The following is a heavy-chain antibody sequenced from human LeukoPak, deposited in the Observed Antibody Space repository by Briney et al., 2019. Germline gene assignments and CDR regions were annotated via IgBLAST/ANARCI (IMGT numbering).Heavy chain of an antibody. V-gene: IGHV4-39*07. D-gene: IGHD6-13*01. Sequence: PSETLSLTCTVSGGSISSSSYYWGWIRQPPGKGLEWIGSIYYSGSTYYNPSLKSRVTISVDTSKNQFSLKLSSVTAADTAVYYCARDNVKGEAAVNFHYWGQGTLVTVSS. CDR2: IYYSGST. CDR3: ARDNVKGEAAVNFHY. J-gene: IGHJ4*02. CDR1: GGSISSSSYY.